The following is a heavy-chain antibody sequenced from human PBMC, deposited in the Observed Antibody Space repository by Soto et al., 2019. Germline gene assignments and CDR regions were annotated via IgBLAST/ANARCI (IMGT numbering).Heavy chain of an antibody. Sequence: LKXSCKASGYSFTDYWIGWVRQMPGKGLEWMGIMFPGDSDIRYSPSFQGQVTISADKSIRTAYLQWSSLKASDTAMYYCARRFDSSIVRDWYFDLWGRGTLVTVS. CDR3: ARRFDSSIVRDWYFDL. D-gene: IGHD3-22*01. CDR1: GYSFTDYW. V-gene: IGHV5-51*01. CDR2: MFPGDSDI. J-gene: IGHJ2*01.